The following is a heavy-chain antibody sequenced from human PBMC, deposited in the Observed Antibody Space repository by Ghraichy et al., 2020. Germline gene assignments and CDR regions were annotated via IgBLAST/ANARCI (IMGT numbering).Heavy chain of an antibody. CDR3: AHSRSVLRFLEWLAAEKVNWFDP. Sequence: SGPTLLKPTQTLTLTCTFSGFSLSTSGVGVGWIRQPPGKALEWLALIYWDDGKRYSPSLKSRLTITKDTSKNQVVLTMTNMDPVDTATYYCAHSRSVLRFLEWLAAEKVNWFDPWGQGTLVTVSS. D-gene: IGHD3-3*01. J-gene: IGHJ5*02. V-gene: IGHV2-5*02. CDR2: IYWDDGK. CDR1: GFSLSTSGVG.